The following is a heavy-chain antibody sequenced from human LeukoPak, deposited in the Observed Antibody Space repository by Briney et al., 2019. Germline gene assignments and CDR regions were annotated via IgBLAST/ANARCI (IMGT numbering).Heavy chain of an antibody. CDR3: ARVVGGVGEAFDI. Sequence: PSETLSLTCTVSGGSISSLYWSWIRQPPGKXXEWIGDIYYSGLTNYNHSLKSRVTISVDTSKNQFSLNLSSVTAADTAVYFCARVVGGVGEAFDIWGQGTMVTVSS. CDR2: IYYSGLT. J-gene: IGHJ3*02. CDR1: GGSISSLY. V-gene: IGHV4-59*01. D-gene: IGHD1-26*01.